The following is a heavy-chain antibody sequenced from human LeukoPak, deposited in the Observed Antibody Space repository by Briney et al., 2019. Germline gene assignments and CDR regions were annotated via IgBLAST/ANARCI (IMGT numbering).Heavy chain of an antibody. CDR1: GFTFSNYW. Sequence: PGGSLRLSCAASGFTFSNYWMHWVRQAPGKGLVYVSRINSDGSSTTYADSVKGRITISRDNAKNTLYLQMNSLRAEDTAVYYCARGHSSGYSYDAFDIWGQGTMVTVSS. CDR2: INSDGSST. D-gene: IGHD3-22*01. V-gene: IGHV3-74*01. J-gene: IGHJ3*02. CDR3: ARGHSSGYSYDAFDI.